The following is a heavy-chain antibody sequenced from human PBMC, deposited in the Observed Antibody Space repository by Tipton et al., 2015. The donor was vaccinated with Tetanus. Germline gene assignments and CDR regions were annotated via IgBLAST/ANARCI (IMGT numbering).Heavy chain of an antibody. CDR3: AKVSPNTSGCLDY. CDR1: GFTFDDYA. Sequence: SLRLSCAASGFTFDDYAMHWVRQAPGKGLEWVSGIGWNGGSIGYADSVKGRFTISRDNAKNSLYLQMSSLRAEDTAFYYCAKVSPNTSGCLDYWGQGTLVTVSS. CDR2: IGWNGGSI. V-gene: IGHV3-9*01. J-gene: IGHJ4*02. D-gene: IGHD6-19*01.